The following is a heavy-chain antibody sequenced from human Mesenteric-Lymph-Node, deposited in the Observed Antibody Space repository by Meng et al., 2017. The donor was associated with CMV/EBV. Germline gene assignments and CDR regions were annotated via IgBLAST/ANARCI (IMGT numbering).Heavy chain of an antibody. J-gene: IGHJ4*01. Sequence: ASVKVSCKASGYTFTDYYIHWVRQAPGQGLEWMGWISAYNGNSNYAQTFQGRLTMTTDTSTSTAYMELRSLRSDDTATYYCARDYAMRSSTGGVYFDYWGHGTLVTVSS. V-gene: IGHV1-18*04. D-gene: IGHD3-16*01. CDR3: ARDYAMRSSTGGVYFDY. CDR2: ISAYNGNS. CDR1: GYTFTDYY.